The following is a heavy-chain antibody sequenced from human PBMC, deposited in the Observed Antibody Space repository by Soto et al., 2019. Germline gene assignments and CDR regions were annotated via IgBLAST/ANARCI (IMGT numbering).Heavy chain of an antibody. CDR3: ARSGIQTYYYGMDV. J-gene: IGHJ6*02. D-gene: IGHD5-18*01. Sequence: AGGSLRLSCAASGFTFSSYAMHWVRQAPGKGLEWVAVISYDGSNKYYADSVKGRFTISRDNSKNTLYLQMNSLRAEDTAVYYCARSGIQTYYYGMDVWGQGTTVTVSS. V-gene: IGHV3-30-3*01. CDR1: GFTFSSYA. CDR2: ISYDGSNK.